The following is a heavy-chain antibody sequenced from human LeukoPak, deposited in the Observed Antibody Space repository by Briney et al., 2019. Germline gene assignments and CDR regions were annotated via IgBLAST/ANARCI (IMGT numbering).Heavy chain of an antibody. CDR1: GFTFSSYS. Sequence: GGSLRLSCAASGFTFSSYSMNWVRQAPGKGLEWVSSISSSSSYIYYADSVKGRFTISRDNAKNSLYLQVNSLRAEDTAVYYCASLTMVRGVRRYYWGQGTLVTVSS. D-gene: IGHD3-10*01. J-gene: IGHJ4*02. CDR2: ISSSSSYI. CDR3: ASLTMVRGVRRYY. V-gene: IGHV3-21*01.